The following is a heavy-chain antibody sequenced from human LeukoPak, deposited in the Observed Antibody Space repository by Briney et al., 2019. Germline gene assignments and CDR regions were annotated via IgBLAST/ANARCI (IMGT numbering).Heavy chain of an antibody. CDR2: INPNSGDT. CDR3: ARDVDTVLRGVTVPGDS. D-gene: IGHD3-10*01. Sequence: ASVKVSCKASGYSFTAFYIHWVRQAPGQGLEWMGWINPNSGDTNYAQKFQGRVTMTRDTSISTAYMELSRLRFDDTAVYYCARDVDTVLRGVTVPGDSWGQGTLVTVSS. V-gene: IGHV1-2*02. CDR1: GYSFTAFY. J-gene: IGHJ4*02.